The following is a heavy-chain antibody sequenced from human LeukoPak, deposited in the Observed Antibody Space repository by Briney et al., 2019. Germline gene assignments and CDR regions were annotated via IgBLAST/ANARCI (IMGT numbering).Heavy chain of an antibody. J-gene: IGHJ3*02. V-gene: IGHV3-7*01. CDR3: ARRLRDSYGGNSDAFDI. D-gene: IGHD4-23*01. Sequence: GGSLRLSCAASGFIFSTYWMTWVRQAPGKGLEWVANIKQDGSEKYYVDSVKGRFTISRDNAKNSLFLQMNSLRAEDTSVYYCARRLRDSYGGNSDAFDIWGQGTMVTLSS. CDR2: IKQDGSEK. CDR1: GFIFSTYW.